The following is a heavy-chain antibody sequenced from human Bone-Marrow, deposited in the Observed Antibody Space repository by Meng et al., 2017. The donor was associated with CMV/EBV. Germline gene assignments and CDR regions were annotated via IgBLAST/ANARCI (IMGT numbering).Heavy chain of an antibody. D-gene: IGHD3-22*01. CDR3: AKDIGLHSSGYLDY. CDR1: GFTFSSYG. V-gene: IGHV3-30*02. Sequence: GGSLRLSCAASGFTFSSYGMHWVRQAPGKGLEWVAFIRYDGSNKYYADSVKGRFTISRDNSKNTLYLQMNSLRAEDTAVYYCAKDIGLHSSGYLDYWGQGPLVPVSS. CDR2: IRYDGSNK. J-gene: IGHJ4*02.